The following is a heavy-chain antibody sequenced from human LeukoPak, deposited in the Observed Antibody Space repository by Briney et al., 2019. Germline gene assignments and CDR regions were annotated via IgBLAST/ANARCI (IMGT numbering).Heavy chain of an antibody. J-gene: IGHJ5*02. D-gene: IGHD2-15*01. CDR1: GDSISSYSYY. Sequence: SETLSLTCTVSGDSISSYSYYWGWIRQPPGKGLEWIGYIHSSGSTFYSPSLKSRLTISLDTSKNQFSLKLSSVTAADTAVYYCARDSAYCSGGRCPKWFDPWGQGALVTVSS. V-gene: IGHV4-31*03. CDR2: IHSSGST. CDR3: ARDSAYCSGGRCPKWFDP.